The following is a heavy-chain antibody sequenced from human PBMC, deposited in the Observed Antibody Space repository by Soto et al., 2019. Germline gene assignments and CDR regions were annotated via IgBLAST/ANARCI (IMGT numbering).Heavy chain of an antibody. D-gene: IGHD6-19*01. V-gene: IGHV4-59*08. CDR3: ARQDRHSRGLYFDY. CDR2: IYYSGST. Sequence: SETLSLACTVSGGSISSYYWSWIRQPPGKGLEWIGYIYYSGSTNYNPSLKSRVTISVDTSKNQYSLKLRSVTAADTSVYYCARQDRHSRGLYFDYWGQGTLVTVSS. J-gene: IGHJ4*02. CDR1: GGSISSYY.